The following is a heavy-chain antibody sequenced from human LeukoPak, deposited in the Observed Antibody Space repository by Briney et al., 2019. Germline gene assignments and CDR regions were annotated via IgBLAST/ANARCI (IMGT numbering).Heavy chain of an antibody. CDR1: GFTFSDSW. J-gene: IGHJ4*02. CDR3: KAWFTGRPE. CDR2: IKSKRDGETT. V-gene: IGHV3-15*01. Sequence: GGSLRLSCAASGFTFSDSWMSWVSQAPGKGLEWVGRIKSKRDGETTEYAAPVKGRFTISRDDSENTLYLHMDSLNTDDTAVYYCKAWFTGRPEGGQGTLVTVSS. D-gene: IGHD3-10*01.